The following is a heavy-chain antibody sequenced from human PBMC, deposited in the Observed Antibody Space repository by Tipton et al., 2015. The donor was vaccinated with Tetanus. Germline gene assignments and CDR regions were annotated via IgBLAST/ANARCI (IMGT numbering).Heavy chain of an antibody. Sequence: TLSLTCTVSGGSMNSYYWSWIRQPPGKGLEWIGYIYYTGSTNYNPSLKSGVTISLDTSMNQFSLKLTSVSAADTAVYYCARLTGHSRDVVDYYNFGMDVWGQGTQVTVSS. CDR3: ARLTGHSRDVVDYYNFGMDV. J-gene: IGHJ6*02. V-gene: IGHV4-59*01. CDR1: GGSMNSYY. CDR2: IYYTGST. D-gene: IGHD2-21*01.